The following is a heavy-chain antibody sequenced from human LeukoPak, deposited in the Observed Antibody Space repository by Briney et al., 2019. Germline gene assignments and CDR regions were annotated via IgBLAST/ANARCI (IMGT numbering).Heavy chain of an antibody. CDR3: ARIERDGSGKPPYYYYVDV. CDR1: GGSISSYH. D-gene: IGHD3-10*01. J-gene: IGHJ6*03. V-gene: IGHV4-59*01. CDR2: ISYSGYT. Sequence: PSETLSLTCSVSGGSISSYHWSWIRQPPGKGLEWIGYISYSGYTNYNPSLQSRVTISLDRSKNQFSVKLTSVTTADTAVYCCARIERDGSGKPPYYYYVDVWGKGTTVTVSS.